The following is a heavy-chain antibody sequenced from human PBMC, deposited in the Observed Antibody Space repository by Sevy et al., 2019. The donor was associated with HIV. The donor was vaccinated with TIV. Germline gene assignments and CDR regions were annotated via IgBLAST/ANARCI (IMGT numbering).Heavy chain of an antibody. V-gene: IGHV4-59*12. D-gene: IGHD6-13*01. CDR3: AKGRTWYSDVDY. CDR2: IYYNGNT. CDR1: GGSISSYS. J-gene: IGHJ4*02. Sequence: SETLSLTCTVSGGSISSYSWSWIRQPPGKGLEWIGYIYYNGNTNYNPSLKSRVAVSMDTSKNQFSLKLYSVTAADTAVYYCAKGRTWYSDVDYWGQGTLVTVSS.